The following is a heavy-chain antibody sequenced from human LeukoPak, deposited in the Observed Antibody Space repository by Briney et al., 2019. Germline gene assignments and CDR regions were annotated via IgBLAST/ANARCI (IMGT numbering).Heavy chain of an antibody. V-gene: IGHV3-33*01. CDR3: ARVGSSGSYYDY. J-gene: IGHJ4*02. D-gene: IGHD1-26*01. Sequence: GGSLTLSCIPSGFSFSSYGMHWVRQAPGKGLEWVAVIWYDGSNKYYADSVKGRFTISRDNSKNTLYLQMNSLRAEDTAVYYCARVGSSGSYYDYWGQGTLVTVSS. CDR1: GFSFSSYG. CDR2: IWYDGSNK.